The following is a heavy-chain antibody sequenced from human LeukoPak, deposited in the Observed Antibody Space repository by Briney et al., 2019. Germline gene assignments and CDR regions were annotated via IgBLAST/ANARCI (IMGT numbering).Heavy chain of an antibody. J-gene: IGHJ4*02. Sequence: ASVKVSCKASGYTFTGYYMHWVRQAPGQGLEWMGWINPNSGGTNYAQKFQGRVTMTRDTPISTAYMELSRLRSDDTAVYYCARVPAAISVPFDYWGQGTLVTVSS. D-gene: IGHD2-2*01. CDR1: GYTFTGYY. CDR3: ARVPAAISVPFDY. V-gene: IGHV1-2*02. CDR2: INPNSGGT.